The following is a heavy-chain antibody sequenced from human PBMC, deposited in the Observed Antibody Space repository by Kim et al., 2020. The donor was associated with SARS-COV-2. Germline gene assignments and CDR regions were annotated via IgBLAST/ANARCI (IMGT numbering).Heavy chain of an antibody. CDR1: GYTFTSYG. V-gene: IGHV1-18*01. CDR2: ISAYNGNT. J-gene: IGHJ6*02. Sequence: ASVKVSCKASGYTFTSYGISWVRQAPGQGLEWMGWISAYNGNTNYAQKLQGRVTMTTDTSTSTAYMELRSLRSDDTAVYYCARDPRGITYYYYGMDVWGQGTTVTVSS. D-gene: IGHD3-10*01. CDR3: ARDPRGITYYYYGMDV.